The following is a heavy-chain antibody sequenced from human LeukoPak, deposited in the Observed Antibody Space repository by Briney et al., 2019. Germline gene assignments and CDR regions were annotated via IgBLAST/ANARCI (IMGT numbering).Heavy chain of an antibody. CDR2: INPSGGST. CDR1: GGTFSSYA. D-gene: IGHD3-22*01. CDR3: ARDPRITMIEGGMDV. J-gene: IGHJ6*02. V-gene: IGHV1-46*01. Sequence: ASVKVSCKASGGTFSSYAISWVRQAPGQGLEWMGIINPSGGSTSYAQKFQGRVAMTRDTSTSTVYMELSSLRSEDTAVYYCARDPRITMIEGGMDVWGQGTTVTVSS.